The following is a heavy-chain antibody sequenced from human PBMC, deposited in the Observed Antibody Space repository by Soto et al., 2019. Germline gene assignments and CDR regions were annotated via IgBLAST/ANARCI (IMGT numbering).Heavy chain of an antibody. CDR3: GRISSGWYQEAFDI. J-gene: IGHJ3*02. CDR2: IITILGIA. D-gene: IGHD6-19*01. Sequence: QVQLVQSGAEVKKPGSSVKVSCKASGGTFSSYTISWVRQAPGQGLEWMGRIITILGIANYPQKFQGRVTITADKDTTTAYRELSSLRSEDTAVYYWGRISSGWYQEAFDIWGQGKMVTVSS. CDR1: GGTFSSYT. V-gene: IGHV1-69*02.